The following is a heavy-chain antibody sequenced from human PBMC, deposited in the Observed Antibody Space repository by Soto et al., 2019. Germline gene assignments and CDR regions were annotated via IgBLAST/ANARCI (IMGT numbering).Heavy chain of an antibody. Sequence: SETLSLTCTVSVGSISNYYWSWIRHPPGKKLEWIGYIYYSGSTNYNPSLKSRVTISVDTSKNQLSLKLYSVTTADTAMYYCARLPWADYGGIFDPWGQGTLVTVPQ. CDR2: IYYSGST. CDR1: VGSISNYY. J-gene: IGHJ5*02. D-gene: IGHD4-17*01. V-gene: IGHV4-59*01. CDR3: ARLPWADYGGIFDP.